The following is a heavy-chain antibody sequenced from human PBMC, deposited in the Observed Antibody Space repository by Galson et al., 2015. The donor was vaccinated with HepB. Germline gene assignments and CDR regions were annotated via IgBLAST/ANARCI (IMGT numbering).Heavy chain of an antibody. CDR2: CRNKANSYTT. V-gene: IGHV3-72*01. CDR1: GYSFSDDY. CDR3: VRVRCGGMFDY. D-gene: IGHD4-23*01. Sequence: SLRLSCAASGYSFSDDYMDWVRQTPGRGLQWVGRCRNKANSYTTDYAATVRGKSTISRDDSKNLLYLHLNSLTIDDTAVYYCVRVRCGGMFDYWGQGTLVTVSS. J-gene: IGHJ4*02.